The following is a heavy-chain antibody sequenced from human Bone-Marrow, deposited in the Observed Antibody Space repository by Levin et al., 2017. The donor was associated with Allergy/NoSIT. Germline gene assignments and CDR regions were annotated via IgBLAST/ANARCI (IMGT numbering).Heavy chain of an antibody. D-gene: IGHD5-24*01. J-gene: IGHJ4*02. CDR2: INPNSGGT. Sequence: ASVKVSCKASGYTFTGYYMHWVRQAPGQGLEWMGWINPNSGGTNYAQKFQGRVTMTRDTSISTAYMELSRLRSDDTAVYYCAGLGGSRDGYNWDYWGQGTLVTVSS. CDR3: AGLGGSRDGYNWDY. CDR1: GYTFTGYY. V-gene: IGHV1-2*02.